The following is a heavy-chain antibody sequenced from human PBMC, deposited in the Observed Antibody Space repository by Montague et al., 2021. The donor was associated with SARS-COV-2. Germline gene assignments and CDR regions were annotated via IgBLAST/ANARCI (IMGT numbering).Heavy chain of an antibody. Sequence: SLRLSCAASGFTFSNYWMSWVRQAPGKGLEWVASIREDGSEKDYVESVKGRFTISRDNAKNSLHLQMNSLRADDTAVYYCARDFAHYTGYVAGYFDYWGQGTLVTVSS. V-gene: IGHV3-7*05. CDR2: IREDGSEK. D-gene: IGHD5-12*01. CDR1: GFTFSNYW. J-gene: IGHJ4*02. CDR3: ARDFAHYTGYVAGYFDY.